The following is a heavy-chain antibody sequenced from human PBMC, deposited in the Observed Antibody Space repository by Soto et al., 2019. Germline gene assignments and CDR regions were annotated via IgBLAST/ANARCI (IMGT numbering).Heavy chain of an antibody. CDR2: INAGNGNT. CDR1: GYTFTSYA. Sequence: ASVKVSCKASGYTFTSYAMHWVRQAPGQRLEWMGWINAGNGNTKYSQKFQGRVTITRDTSASTAYMELSSLRSEDTAVYYCARRRVVCGGDCYEAFDIWGQGTMVTVSS. V-gene: IGHV1-3*01. J-gene: IGHJ3*02. D-gene: IGHD2-21*02. CDR3: ARRRVVCGGDCYEAFDI.